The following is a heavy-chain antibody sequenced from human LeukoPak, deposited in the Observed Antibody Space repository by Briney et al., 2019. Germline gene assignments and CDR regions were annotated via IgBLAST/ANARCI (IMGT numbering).Heavy chain of an antibody. Sequence: GGSLRLSCAASGFNSNDYVMSWVRQAPGKGLEWVSSISGSGRSLYYADSIKGRFNISRDNSKHILYLQMDSPRAEDTAIYYCATEVVYWGQGALVTVSS. CDR2: ISGSGRSL. CDR1: GFNSNDYV. CDR3: ATEVVY. V-gene: IGHV3-23*01. J-gene: IGHJ4*02.